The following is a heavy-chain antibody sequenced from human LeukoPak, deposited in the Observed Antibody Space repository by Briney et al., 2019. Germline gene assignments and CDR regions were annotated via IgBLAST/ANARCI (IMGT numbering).Heavy chain of an antibody. D-gene: IGHD5-24*01. CDR2: IGGGGSGGDT. V-gene: IGHV3-23*01. J-gene: IGHJ2*01. CDR3: ARGARVEMATISPWYFDI. Sequence: GGSLRLSCAASGFTFSSYAMTWVRQAPGKGLEWASAIGGGGSGGDTYYADSVKGRFTISRDNSKNTLYLQMNSLRAENTAVYYCARGARVEMATISPWYFDIWGRGTLVIVSS. CDR1: GFTFSSYA.